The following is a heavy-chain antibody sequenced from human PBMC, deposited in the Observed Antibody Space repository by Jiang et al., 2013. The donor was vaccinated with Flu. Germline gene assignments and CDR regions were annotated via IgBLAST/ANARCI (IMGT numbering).Heavy chain of an antibody. V-gene: IGHV1-2*02. CDR2: INPNSGGT. CDR3: ARDSREPYCSGANCYSGNWFDP. J-gene: IGHJ5*02. Sequence: GAEVKKPGASVRVSCKVSGYTFTGYYMHWVRQAPGQGLEWMGWINPNSGGTNFAQKFQGRVTMTRDTSISTAYMELSRLRSDDTAVYYCARDSREPYCSGANCYSGNWFDPWGQGTLVTVSS. D-gene: IGHD2-15*01. CDR1: GYTFTGYY.